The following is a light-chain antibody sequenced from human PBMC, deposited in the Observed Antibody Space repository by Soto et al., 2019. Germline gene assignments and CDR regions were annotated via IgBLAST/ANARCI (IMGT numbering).Light chain of an antibody. CDR3: GSCASTKNFVV. CDR2: DVT. Sequence: QSALTQPPSASGSPGQSVTISCTGTSSDIGVYDYVSWYQRHPGKAPKLGIYDVTKRPSGVPDRFSGSKSGNTASLTVSGLQAEDEADYFCGSCASTKNFVVFGGGTKLTVL. J-gene: IGLJ2*01. V-gene: IGLV2-8*01. CDR1: SSDIGVYDY.